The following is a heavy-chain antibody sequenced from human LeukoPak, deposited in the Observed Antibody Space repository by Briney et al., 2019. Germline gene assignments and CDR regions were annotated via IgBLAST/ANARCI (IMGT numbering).Heavy chain of an antibody. V-gene: IGHV4-61*02. CDR1: GGSISSGSYY. J-gene: IGHJ4*02. CDR3: ARDLYCTNGVCFDY. Sequence: PSETLSLTCTVSGGSISSGSYYWSWIRQPAGKGLEWIGRIYTSGSTNYNPSLKSRVTISVDTSKNQFSLKLSSVTAADTAVYYCARDLYCTNGVCFDYWGQGTLVTVSS. D-gene: IGHD2-8*01. CDR2: IYTSGST.